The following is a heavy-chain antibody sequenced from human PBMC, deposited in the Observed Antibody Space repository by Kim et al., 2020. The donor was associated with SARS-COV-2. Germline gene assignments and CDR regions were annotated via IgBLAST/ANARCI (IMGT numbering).Heavy chain of an antibody. CDR2: ISGKNGNT. V-gene: IGHV1-18*04. Sequence: ASVKVSCKASGYTFTTYGITWVRQAPGQGLEWMGWISGKNGNTNYAQNVQGRVTMITDTSTSTAYMELRSLRSDDTAVYYCARRDSSSRDDAFDIWGQGTMVTVSS. CDR3: ARRDSSSRDDAFDI. CDR1: GYTFTTYG. J-gene: IGHJ3*02. D-gene: IGHD6-13*01.